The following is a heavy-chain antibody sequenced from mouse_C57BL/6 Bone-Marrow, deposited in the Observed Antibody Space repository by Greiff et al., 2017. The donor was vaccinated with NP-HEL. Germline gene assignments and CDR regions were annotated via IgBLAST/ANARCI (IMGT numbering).Heavy chain of an antibody. Sequence: EVQLQPSGPELVKPGASVKISCKASGYTFTDYYMNWVKQSHGKSLEWIGDINPNNGGTSYNQKFKGKATLTVDKSSSTAYMELRSLTSEDSAVYYCARGPDYDGGAWFAYWGQGTLVTVSA. V-gene: IGHV1-26*01. D-gene: IGHD2-4*01. CDR2: INPNNGGT. CDR1: GYTFTDYY. J-gene: IGHJ3*01. CDR3: ARGPDYDGGAWFAY.